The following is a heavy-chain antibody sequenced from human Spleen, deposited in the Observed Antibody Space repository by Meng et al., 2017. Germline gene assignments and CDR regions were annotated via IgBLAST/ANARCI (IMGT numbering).Heavy chain of an antibody. CDR3: ARGPTTMAHDFDY. CDR2: INHSGST. D-gene: IGHD4-11*01. Sequence: HVPRPWGVGALLNPSETLCLTGVGSGGSFSVYYLSWIRQPPGKGLEWIGEINHSGSTNYNPSLGSRATISVDTSQNNLSLKLSSVTAADSAVYYCARGPTTMAHDFDYWGQGTLVTVSS. J-gene: IGHJ4*02. V-gene: IGHV4-34*01. CDR1: GGSFSVYY.